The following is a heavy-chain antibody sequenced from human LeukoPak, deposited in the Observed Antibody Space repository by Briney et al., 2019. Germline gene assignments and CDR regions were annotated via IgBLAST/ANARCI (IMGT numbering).Heavy chain of an antibody. CDR2: ISAYNGNT. Sequence: GAAVKVSCKASGYTFTSYGISWVRQAPGQGLEWMGWISAYNGNTNYAQKLQGRVTMTTDTSTSTAYMELRSLRSDDTAVYYCARVQIPLGYGSGSYYREYYYGMDVWGQGTTVTVSS. J-gene: IGHJ6*02. V-gene: IGHV1-18*04. D-gene: IGHD3-10*01. CDR3: ARVQIPLGYGSGSYYREYYYGMDV. CDR1: GYTFTSYG.